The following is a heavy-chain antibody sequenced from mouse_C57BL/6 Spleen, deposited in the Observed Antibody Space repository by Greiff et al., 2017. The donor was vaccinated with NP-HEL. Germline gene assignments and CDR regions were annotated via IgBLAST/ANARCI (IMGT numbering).Heavy chain of an antibody. CDR1: GYTFTSYW. CDR3: ARGGNYYGSSYTYAMDY. CDR2: INPSNGGT. V-gene: IGHV1-53*01. J-gene: IGHJ4*01. Sequence: QVQLKQPGTELVKPGASVKLSCKASGYTFTSYWMHWVKQRPGQGLEWIGNINPSNGGTNYNEKFKSKATLTVDKSSSTAYMQLSSLTSEDSAVYYCARGGNYYGSSYTYAMDYWGQGTSVTVSS. D-gene: IGHD1-1*01.